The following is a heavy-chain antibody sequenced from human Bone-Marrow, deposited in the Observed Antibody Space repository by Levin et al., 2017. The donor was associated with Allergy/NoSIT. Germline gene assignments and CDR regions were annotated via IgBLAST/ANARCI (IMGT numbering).Heavy chain of an antibody. CDR1: GFTFSDYY. CDR2: ISSSGSTI. J-gene: IGHJ6*02. Sequence: GGSLRLSCAASGFTFSDYYMSWIRQAPGKGLEWVSYISSSGSTIYYADSVKGRFTISRDNAKNSLYLQMNSLRAEDTAVYYCARERIVGATENYYYYYGMDVWGQGTTVTVSS. V-gene: IGHV3-11*01. CDR3: ARERIVGATENYYYYYGMDV. D-gene: IGHD1-26*01.